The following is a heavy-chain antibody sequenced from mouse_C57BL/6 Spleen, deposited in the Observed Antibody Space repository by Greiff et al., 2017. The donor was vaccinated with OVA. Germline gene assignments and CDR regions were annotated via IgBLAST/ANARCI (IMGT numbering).Heavy chain of an antibody. D-gene: IGHD1-1*01. Sequence: VQLQESGAELVKPGASVKISCKASGYAFSSYWMNWVKQRPGKGLEWIGQIYPGDGDTNYNGKFKGKATLTADKSSSTAYMQLSSLTSEDSAVYFCARSIHYYGSSYDAMDYWGQGTSVTVSS. CDR1: GYAFSSYW. CDR2: IYPGDGDT. J-gene: IGHJ4*01. V-gene: IGHV1-80*01. CDR3: ARSIHYYGSSYDAMDY.